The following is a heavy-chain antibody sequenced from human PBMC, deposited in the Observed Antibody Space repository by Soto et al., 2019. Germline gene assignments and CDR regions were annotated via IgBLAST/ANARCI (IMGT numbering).Heavy chain of an antibody. CDR2: TYYRSRWYS. D-gene: IGHD1-26*01. CDR3: ARDRRSGTYNYNWFDP. CDR1: GDSVSSNSSA. V-gene: IGHV6-1*01. Sequence: SQTLSLPCAISGDSVSSNSSACNFIRQSPSRGLEWLGRTYYRSRWYSDYAGSLKSRITINPDTSSNQFSLQLHSVTPEDTAVYYCARDRRSGTYNYNWFDPWGQGTLVTVSS. J-gene: IGHJ5*02.